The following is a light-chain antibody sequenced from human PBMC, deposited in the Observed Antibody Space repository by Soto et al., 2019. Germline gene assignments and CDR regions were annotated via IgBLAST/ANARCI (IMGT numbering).Light chain of an antibody. CDR1: QSLVHGDGNTY. Sequence: DIVMTQTPLSSPVTLGQPASISCRSSQSLVHGDGNTYLSWLQQRPGQPPRLLIYKISKRSSGVPDRFSGSGAGTDFTLKISKVEAEDVGVYCCMQATPFPGTFGQGTRLEIK. CDR2: KIS. V-gene: IGKV2-24*01. CDR3: MQATPFPGT. J-gene: IGKJ2*01.